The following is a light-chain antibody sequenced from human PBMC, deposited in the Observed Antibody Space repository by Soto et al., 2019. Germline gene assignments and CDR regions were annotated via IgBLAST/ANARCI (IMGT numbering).Light chain of an antibody. CDR3: XXXXXXXXYX. CDR1: QSVLYSSNNKNY. CDR2: WAS. J-gene: IGKJ2*01. V-gene: IGKV4-1*01. Sequence: DIVMTQSPDSLAVSLGERATINCKSSQSVLYSSNNKNYLAWYQQKPGQPPKLLIYWASTRESGVPDRFSGSGSGTDFPLTISSLQAEDGXXXXXXXXXXXXXYXFGQGTKLEIK.